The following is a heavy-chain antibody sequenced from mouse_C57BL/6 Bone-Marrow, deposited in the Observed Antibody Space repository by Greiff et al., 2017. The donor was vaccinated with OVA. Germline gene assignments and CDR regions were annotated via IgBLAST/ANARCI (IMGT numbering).Heavy chain of an antibody. CDR3: VRQNYYGSNYAMDY. D-gene: IGHD1-1*01. J-gene: IGHJ4*01. Sequence: EVHLVESGGGLVQPKGSLKLSCAASGFSFNTYAMNWVRQAPGKGLEWVARIRSKSNNYATYYADSVKDRFTISRDDSESMLYLQMNNLKTEDTAMYYCVRQNYYGSNYAMDYWGQGASVTVSS. V-gene: IGHV10-1*01. CDR2: IRSKSNNYAT. CDR1: GFSFNTYA.